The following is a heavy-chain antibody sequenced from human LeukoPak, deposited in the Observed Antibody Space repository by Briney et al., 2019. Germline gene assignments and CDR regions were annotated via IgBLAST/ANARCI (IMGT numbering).Heavy chain of an antibody. V-gene: IGHV3-49*04. CDR1: GFTFGDYA. D-gene: IGHD6-13*01. CDR2: IRSKAYGGTT. J-gene: IGHJ6*04. CDR3: TREIDSSSWIYYYYGMDV. Sequence: PGRSLRLSCTASGFTFGDYAMSWVRQAPGKGLEWVGFIRSKAYGGTTEYAASVKGRFTISRDDSKSIAYLQMNSLKTEDTDVYYCTREIDSSSWIYYYYGMDVWGKGTTVTVSS.